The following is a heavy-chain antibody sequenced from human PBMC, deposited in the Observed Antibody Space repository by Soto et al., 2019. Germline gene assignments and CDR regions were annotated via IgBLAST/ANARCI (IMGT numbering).Heavy chain of an antibody. CDR2: ISGSGGGT. J-gene: IGHJ4*02. Sequence: EVQVLESGGGLVQPGGPLRLSCAASGFTFSSYAMSWVRQAPGKGLEWVSSISGSGGGTYYADSVKGRFTFSRDNSKNTLYLQMNSLRAEDTAVYYCAKFGMATTKRSPPYYIDYWGQGALVTVSS. V-gene: IGHV3-23*01. CDR1: GFTFSSYA. CDR3: AKFGMATTKRSPPYYIDY. D-gene: IGHD1-1*01.